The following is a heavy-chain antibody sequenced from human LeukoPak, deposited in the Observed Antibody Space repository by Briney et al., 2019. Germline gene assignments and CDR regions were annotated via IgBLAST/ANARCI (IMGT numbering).Heavy chain of an antibody. CDR1: GGSISSYY. J-gene: IGHJ4*02. Sequence: NPSETLSLTCTVSGGSISSYYWSWIRQPPGKGLEWIGYIYYSGSTNYNPSLKSRVTISVDTSKNQFSLKLSSVTAADTAVYYCARGTGPPDYWGQGTLVTVSS. D-gene: IGHD2-8*02. V-gene: IGHV4-59*01. CDR2: IYYSGST. CDR3: ARGTGPPDY.